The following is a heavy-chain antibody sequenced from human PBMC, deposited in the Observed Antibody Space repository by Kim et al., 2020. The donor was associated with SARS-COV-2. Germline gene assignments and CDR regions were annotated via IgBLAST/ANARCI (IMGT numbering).Heavy chain of an antibody. Sequence: SETLSLTCTVSGGSISSGSYYWSWIRQPAGKGLEWIGRIYTSGSTNYNPSLKSRVTISVDTSKNQFSLKLSSVTAADTAVYYCARDSLAHYDYVWGSSQSYNWFDPWGQGTLVTVSS. CDR3: ARDSLAHYDYVWGSSQSYNWFDP. V-gene: IGHV4-61*02. CDR1: GGSISSGSYY. D-gene: IGHD3-16*01. J-gene: IGHJ5*02. CDR2: IYTSGST.